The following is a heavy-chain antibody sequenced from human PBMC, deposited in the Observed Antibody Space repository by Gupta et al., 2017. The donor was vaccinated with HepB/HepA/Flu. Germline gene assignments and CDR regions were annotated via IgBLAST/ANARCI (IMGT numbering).Heavy chain of an antibody. CDR3: ARRDDYDSSGFAY. CDR1: GYNFANYW. D-gene: IGHD3-22*01. J-gene: IGHJ4*02. CDR2: IYVGDGDT. Sequence: DVHLVQSGAEVKKPGESLKISCKGSGYNFANYWIAWVRQTPGKGLEWMGIIYVGDGDTRDSPSFEGQVTISADESINTADLQWSSLKASDTAIYYCARRDDYDSSGFAYWGQGTLVTVSS. V-gene: IGHV5-51*01.